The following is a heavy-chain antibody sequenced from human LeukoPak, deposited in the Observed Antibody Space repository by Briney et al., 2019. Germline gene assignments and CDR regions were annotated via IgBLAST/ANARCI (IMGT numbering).Heavy chain of an antibody. Sequence: SETLSLTCAVYGGSFSGYYWSWIRQPPGKGGEWIGEINHSGSTNYNPSLKSRVTISVDTSKNQFSLKLSSVTAADTAVYYCARVATASFTLFDYWGQGTLVTVSS. D-gene: IGHD2-15*01. CDR1: GGSFSGYY. V-gene: IGHV4-34*01. J-gene: IGHJ4*02. CDR3: ARVATASFTLFDY. CDR2: INHSGST.